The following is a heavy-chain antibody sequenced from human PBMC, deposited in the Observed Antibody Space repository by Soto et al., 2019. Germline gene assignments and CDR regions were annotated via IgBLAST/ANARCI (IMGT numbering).Heavy chain of an antibody. CDR2: IYYSGST. Sequence: QLQLQESGPGLVKPSETLSLTCTVSGGSISSSSYYWGWIRQPPGKGLEWIGSIYYSGSTYYNPSLKSRVTISVDTSKNQFSLKLSSVTAADTAVYYCATLAYCGGDCYPPSYDYWGQGTLVTVSS. CDR1: GGSISSSSYY. V-gene: IGHV4-39*01. CDR3: ATLAYCGGDCYPPSYDY. J-gene: IGHJ4*02. D-gene: IGHD2-21*02.